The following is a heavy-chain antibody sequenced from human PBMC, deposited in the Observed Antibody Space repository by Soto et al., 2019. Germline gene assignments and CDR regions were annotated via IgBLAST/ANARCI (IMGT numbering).Heavy chain of an antibody. D-gene: IGHD3-3*01. CDR2: IIPIFGTA. CDR3: ARRRLITIFGVVISDPTDY. CDR1: GGTFSSYA. V-gene: IGHV1-69*13. J-gene: IGHJ4*02. Sequence: SVKVSCKASGGTFSSYAISWVRQAPGQGLEWMGGIIPIFGTANYAQKFQGRVTITADESTSTAYMELSSLRSEDTAVYYCARRRLITIFGVVISDPTDYWGQGTLVTVSS.